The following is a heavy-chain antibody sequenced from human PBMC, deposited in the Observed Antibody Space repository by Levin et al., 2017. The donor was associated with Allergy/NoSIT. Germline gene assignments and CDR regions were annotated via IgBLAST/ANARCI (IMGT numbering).Heavy chain of an antibody. V-gene: IGHV4-34*01. CDR3: AGYCSSTSCGTGYCSGGSCYSQDPSSPKD. D-gene: IGHD2-15*01. CDR2: INHSGST. J-gene: IGHJ4*02. CDR1: GGSFSGYY. Sequence: GSLRLSCAVYGGSFSGYYWSWIRQPPGKGLEWIGEINHSGSTNYNPSLKSRVTISVDTSKNQFSLKLSSVTAADTAVYYCAGYCSSTSCGTGYCSGGSCYSQDPSSPKDWGQGTLVTVSS.